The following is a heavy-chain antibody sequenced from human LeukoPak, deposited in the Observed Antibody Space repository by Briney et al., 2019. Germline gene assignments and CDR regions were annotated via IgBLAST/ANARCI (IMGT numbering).Heavy chain of an antibody. J-gene: IGHJ3*02. D-gene: IGHD3-22*01. V-gene: IGHV4-59*01. Sequence: PSETLSLTCPVSGGSISSYYWSWIQQPPGKGLEWIGYIYYSGSTNYNPSLKSRVTISVDTSKNQFSLKLSSVTAADTAVYYCARDPTYYYDSSGPFPFDICGQGTMVTVSS. CDR1: GGSISSYY. CDR2: IYYSGST. CDR3: ARDPTYYYDSSGPFPFDI.